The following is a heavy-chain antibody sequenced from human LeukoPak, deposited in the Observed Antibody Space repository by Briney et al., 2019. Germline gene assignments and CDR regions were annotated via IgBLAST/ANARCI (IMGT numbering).Heavy chain of an antibody. CDR1: GFSLSTSGVG. V-gene: IGHV2-5*02. CDR2: IYWDDDK. J-gene: IGHJ4*02. D-gene: IGHD3-22*01. CDR3: AHRRPNREYNSHSGGYYYAFPFDY. Sequence: SGPTLVNPTQTLTLTCTFSGFSLSTSGVGVGWIRQPPGKALELLALIYWDDDKRYSPSLKSRLTITKDTSKNQVVLTMTNMDPVDTATYYCAHRRPNREYNSHSGGYYYAFPFDYWGQGTLVTVSS.